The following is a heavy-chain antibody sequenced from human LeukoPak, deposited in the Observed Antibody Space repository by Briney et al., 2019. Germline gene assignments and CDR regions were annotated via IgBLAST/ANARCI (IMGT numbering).Heavy chain of an antibody. CDR3: ARDYGDHYYGMDV. J-gene: IGHJ6*02. V-gene: IGHV4-59*01. CDR2: IYYSGST. CDR1: GGSISSYY. Sequence: SETLSLTCTVSGGSISSYYWSWIRQPPGKGLEWIGYIYYSGSTNYNPSLKSRVTISVDTSKNQFSLKLSSVTAADTAVYYCARDYGDHYYGMDVWGQGTTVTVSS. D-gene: IGHD4-17*01.